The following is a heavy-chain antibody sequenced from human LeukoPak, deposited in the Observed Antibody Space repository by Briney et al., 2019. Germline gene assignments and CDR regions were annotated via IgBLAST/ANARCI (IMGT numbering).Heavy chain of an antibody. CDR3: ARDLHYYGSGSYSGYFDY. J-gene: IGHJ4*02. D-gene: IGHD3-10*01. CDR2: IYYSGST. CDR1: GGSISSSSYY. Sequence: SETLSLTCTVSGGSISSSSYYWGWIRQPPGKGLEWIGSIYYSGSTYYNPSLKSRVTISVDTSKNQFSLKLSSVTAADTAVYYCARDLHYYGSGSYSGYFDYWGQETLVTVSS. V-gene: IGHV4-39*07.